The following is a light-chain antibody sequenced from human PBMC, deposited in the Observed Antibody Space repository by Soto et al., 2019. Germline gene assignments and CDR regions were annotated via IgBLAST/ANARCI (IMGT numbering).Light chain of an antibody. CDR2: GNI. CDR3: PSYDRSLSSPI. J-gene: IGLJ2*01. CDR1: SSNIGARYD. Sequence: QSALTQPPSVSGAPGQRVNISCTGSSSNIGARYDVHWYQCLPGTAPKLLIYGNINRPSGVPDRFSGSKSGTSASLAITGLPADDEADYYCPSYDRSLSSPIFGGGTKLTVL. V-gene: IGLV1-40*01.